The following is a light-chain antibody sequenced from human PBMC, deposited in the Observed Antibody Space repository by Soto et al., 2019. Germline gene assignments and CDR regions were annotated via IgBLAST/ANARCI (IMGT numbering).Light chain of an antibody. CDR1: QSVSTS. J-gene: IGKJ1*01. CDR3: QQDYSTPRT. CDR2: DAS. Sequence: EIVLTQSPGTLSLSPGDRTTLSCRASQSVSTSLAWYHHKPGEAPRLLISDASIRAAGIPDRFSGSGSGTDFTLTISSLQAEDVAVYYCQQDYSTPRTFGQGT. V-gene: IGKV3-20*01.